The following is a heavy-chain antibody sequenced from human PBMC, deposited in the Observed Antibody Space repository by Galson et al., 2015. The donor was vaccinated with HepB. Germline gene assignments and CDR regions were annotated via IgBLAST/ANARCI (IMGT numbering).Heavy chain of an antibody. D-gene: IGHD2-15*01. CDR2: INTNTGNP. CDR1: GYTFTSYA. Sequence: SVKVSCKASGYTFTSYAMNWVRQAPGQGLEWMGWINTNTGNPTYAQGFTGRLVFSLDTSVSTAYLQISSLKAEDTAVYYCARDHCSGGSCSIAVAGPPLGYWGQGTLVTVSS. V-gene: IGHV7-4-1*02. J-gene: IGHJ4*02. CDR3: ARDHCSGGSCSIAVAGPPLGY.